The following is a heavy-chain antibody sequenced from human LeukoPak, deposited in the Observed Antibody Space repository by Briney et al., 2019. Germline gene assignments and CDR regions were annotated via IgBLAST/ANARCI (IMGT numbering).Heavy chain of an antibody. J-gene: IGHJ4*02. Sequence: EASVKVSCKASGYTFTGYYMHWVRQAPGQGLEWMGWINPNSGGTNYAQKFQGRVTMTRDTSISTAYMELSRLRSDDTAVYYCARAGGYCGRISCPYYFDYWGQGSLVAVSS. D-gene: IGHD2-15*01. CDR1: GYTFTGYY. CDR2: INPNSGGT. CDR3: ARAGGYCGRISCPYYFDY. V-gene: IGHV1-2*02.